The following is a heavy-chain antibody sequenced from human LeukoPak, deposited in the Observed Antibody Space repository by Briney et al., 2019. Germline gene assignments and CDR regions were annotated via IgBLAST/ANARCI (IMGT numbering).Heavy chain of an antibody. D-gene: IGHD5-18*01. J-gene: IGHJ4*02. V-gene: IGHV1-46*01. Sequence: GASVKVSCKASGYTFTSYYMHWVRQAPGQGLEWMGIINPSGGSTSYAQKFQGRVTMTRDMSTSTVYMELSSLRSEDTAVYYCAREGPRGYSYERIYYFDYWGQGTLVTVSS. CDR2: INPSGGST. CDR3: AREGPRGYSYERIYYFDY. CDR1: GYTFTSYY.